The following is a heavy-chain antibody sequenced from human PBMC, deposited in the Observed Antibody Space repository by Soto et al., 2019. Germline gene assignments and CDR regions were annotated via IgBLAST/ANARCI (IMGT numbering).Heavy chain of an antibody. CDR1: GFTFSDYY. CDR2: ISSSSSYT. CDR3: ARDRSVVVITHREDPY. J-gene: IGHJ4*02. Sequence: QVQLVESGGGLVKPGRSLRLSCAASGFTFSDYYMSWIRQAPGKGLEWVSYISSSSSYTNYSDSVKGRFTISRDNAKNSLYLQMNSLRAEDTAVYYCARDRSVVVITHREDPYWGQGTLVTVSS. V-gene: IGHV3-11*05. D-gene: IGHD3-22*01.